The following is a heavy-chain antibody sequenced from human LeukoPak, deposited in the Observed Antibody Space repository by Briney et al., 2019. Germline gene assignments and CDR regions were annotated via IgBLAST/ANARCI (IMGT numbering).Heavy chain of an antibody. V-gene: IGHV4-39*01. CDR2: IYYSGST. CDR3: ARHVRGTTRNYYFDY. CDR1: GGSISSSSYY. J-gene: IGHJ4*02. D-gene: IGHD1-1*01. Sequence: SETLSLTCTVSGGSISSSSYYWGWLRQPPGQGLEWIGSIYYSGSTYYNPSLKSRVTISVDTSKNQFSLKLSSVTAADTAVYYCARHVRGTTRNYYFDYWGQGTLVTVSS.